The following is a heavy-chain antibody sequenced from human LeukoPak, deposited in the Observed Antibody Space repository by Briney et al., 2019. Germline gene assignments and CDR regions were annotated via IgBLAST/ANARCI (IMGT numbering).Heavy chain of an antibody. V-gene: IGHV4-4*07. CDR1: GASINSYY. D-gene: IGHD3-22*01. J-gene: IGHJ4*02. CDR3: ARESGHYYDSSGSIDY. Sequence: SETLSLTCSVSGASINSYYWNWIRQPAGKGLEWIGRIYTSGSTNYNPSLKSRVTISVDTSKNQFSLKLSSVTAADTAVYYCARESGHYYDSSGSIDYWGQGTLVTVSS. CDR2: IYTSGST.